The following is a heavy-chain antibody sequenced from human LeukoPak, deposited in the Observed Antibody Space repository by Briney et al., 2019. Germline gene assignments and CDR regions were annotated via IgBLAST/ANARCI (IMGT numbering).Heavy chain of an antibody. CDR2: ISSSSSTI. V-gene: IGHV3-48*01. CDR1: GFTFSSYS. D-gene: IGHD5-18*01. Sequence: PGGSLRLSCAASGFTFSSYSMNWFRQAPRKGLERFSYISSSSSTIYYADSVKGRFTISLDNAKNSLYLQMNSLRAEDTAVCYCARAPVDTAMAFDYWGQGTLVTVSS. J-gene: IGHJ4*02. CDR3: ARAPVDTAMAFDY.